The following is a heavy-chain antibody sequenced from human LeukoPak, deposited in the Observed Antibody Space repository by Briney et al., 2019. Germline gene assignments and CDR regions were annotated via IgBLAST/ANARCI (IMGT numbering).Heavy chain of an antibody. CDR2: IIPIFGTA. CDR3: ASARAPRYFDWLERGPRPQELYYYYMDV. V-gene: IGHV1-69*05. D-gene: IGHD3-9*01. J-gene: IGHJ6*03. Sequence: ASVKVSCKASGGTFSSYAISWVRQAPGQGLEWMGGIIPIFGTANYAQKFQGRVTNTTDESTNTAYMELSSLRSEDTAVYYCASARAPRYFDWLERGPRPQELYYYYMDVWGKGTTVTVSS. CDR1: GGTFSSYA.